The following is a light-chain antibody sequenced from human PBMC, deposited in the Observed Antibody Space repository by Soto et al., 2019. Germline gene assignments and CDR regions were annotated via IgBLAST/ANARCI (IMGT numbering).Light chain of an antibody. Sequence: DIQMTQSPSTLSASVGDRVTITCRASQSISSWLAWYQQKPGKAPKLLIYDASSLESGVPSRFSGSGSGTEFTLTISSLQPDDFATYYCQQYRGTFXQGTKVDIK. CDR1: QSISSW. V-gene: IGKV1-5*01. J-gene: IGKJ1*01. CDR3: QQYRGT. CDR2: DAS.